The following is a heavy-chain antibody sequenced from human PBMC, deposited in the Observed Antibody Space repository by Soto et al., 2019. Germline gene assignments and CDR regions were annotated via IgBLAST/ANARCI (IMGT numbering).Heavy chain of an antibody. CDR1: GGSISSYY. D-gene: IGHD3-9*01. CDR3: ARDLRYFDWLTGGAFDI. J-gene: IGHJ3*02. CDR2: IYYSGST. Sequence: SETLSLTCTVSGGSISSYYWSWIRQPPGKGLEWIGYIYYSGSTNYNPSLKSRVTISVDTSKNQFSLKLSSVTAADTAVYYCARDLRYFDWLTGGAFDIWGQGTMVTVSS. V-gene: IGHV4-59*01.